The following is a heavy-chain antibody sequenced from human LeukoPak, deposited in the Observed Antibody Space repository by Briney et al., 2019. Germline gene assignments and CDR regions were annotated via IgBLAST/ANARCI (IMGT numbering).Heavy chain of an antibody. D-gene: IGHD6-6*01. Sequence: GASVKVSCKASGYTFTGYYMHWVRQAPGQGLEWMGWINPNSGGTNYAQKFQGRVTMTRDTSISTAYMELSRLRSDDTAVYYCARGPYSSSAAYYYYYMDVWGKGTTVTVSS. V-gene: IGHV1-2*02. J-gene: IGHJ6*03. CDR2: INPNSGGT. CDR3: ARGPYSSSAAYYYYYMDV. CDR1: GYTFTGYY.